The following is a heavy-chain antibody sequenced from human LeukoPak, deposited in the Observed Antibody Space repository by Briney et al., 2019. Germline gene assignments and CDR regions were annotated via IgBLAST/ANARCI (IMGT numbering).Heavy chain of an antibody. D-gene: IGHD5-24*01. Sequence: GGSLRLSCTASGFPIRSHYISWVRQAPGKGLDWVSVIYRSGGTYFADSVKGRFTISRDDSQNTVSLQMNNLRAEDTAVYYCTRTIPPAHWGQGTLVTVSS. J-gene: IGHJ4*02. CDR3: TRTIPPAH. V-gene: IGHV3-53*01. CDR2: IYRSGGT. CDR1: GFPIRSHY.